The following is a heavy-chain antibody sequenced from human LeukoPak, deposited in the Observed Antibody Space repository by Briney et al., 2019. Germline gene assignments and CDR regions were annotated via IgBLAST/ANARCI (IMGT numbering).Heavy chain of an antibody. V-gene: IGHV3-11*04. CDR2: ISSSGSTI. J-gene: IGHJ4*02. Sequence: GGSLRLSCAASGFTFSDYYMSWIRQAPGKGLEWVSYISSSGSTIYYADSVKGRFTISRDNAKNSLYLQMNSLRAEDTAVYYCARLSGYSGYDPTGVDYWGQGTLVTVSS. CDR1: GFTFSDYY. CDR3: ARLSGYSGYDPTGVDY. D-gene: IGHD5-12*01.